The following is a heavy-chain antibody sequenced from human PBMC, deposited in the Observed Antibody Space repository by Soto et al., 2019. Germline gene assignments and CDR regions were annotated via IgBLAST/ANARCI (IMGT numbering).Heavy chain of an antibody. CDR3: ARHRYSGYDPKANQYYYYYGMDV. CDR2: IYYSGNT. Sequence: PSETLSLTCAVYGGSFSGYYWSWIRQPPGKGLEWIGYIYYSGNTNYNPSLKSRVTISVDTSKNQFSLKLSSVTAADTAVYYCARHRYSGYDPKANQYYYYYGMDVWGQGTTVTVSS. J-gene: IGHJ6*02. CDR1: GGSFSGYY. V-gene: IGHV4-59*08. D-gene: IGHD5-12*01.